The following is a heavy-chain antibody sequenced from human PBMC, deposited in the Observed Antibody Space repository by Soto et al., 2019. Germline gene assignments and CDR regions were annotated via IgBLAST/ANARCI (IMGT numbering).Heavy chain of an antibody. J-gene: IGHJ5*02. Sequence: SETLSLICTVSGGSISSYYWSWIRQPPGKGLEWIGYIYYSGSTNYNPSLKSRVTISVDTSKNQFSLKLSSVTAADTAVYYCARGLGGSGSYYNGNNWFDPWGQGTLVTVSS. D-gene: IGHD3-10*01. CDR2: IYYSGST. CDR3: ARGLGGSGSYYNGNNWFDP. V-gene: IGHV4-59*01. CDR1: GGSISSYY.